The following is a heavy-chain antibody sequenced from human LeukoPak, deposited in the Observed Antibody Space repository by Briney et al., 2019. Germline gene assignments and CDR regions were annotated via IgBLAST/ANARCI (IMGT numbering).Heavy chain of an antibody. CDR2: ISAYNGNT. CDR3: ARDRVEMATNDAFDI. D-gene: IGHD5-12*01. CDR1: GYTFTGYY. V-gene: IGHV1-18*04. J-gene: IGHJ3*02. Sequence: ASVKVSCKASGYTFTGYYMHWVRQAPGQGLEWMGWISAYNGNTNYAQKLQGRVTMTTDTSTSTAYMELRSLRSDDTAVYYCARDRVEMATNDAFDIWGQGTMVTVSS.